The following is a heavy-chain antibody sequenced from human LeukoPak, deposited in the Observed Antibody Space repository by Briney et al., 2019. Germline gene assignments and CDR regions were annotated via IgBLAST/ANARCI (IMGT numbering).Heavy chain of an antibody. CDR2: ISGSGGST. Sequence: GGSLRLSCAASGFTFNSCAMSWVRQAPGKGLEWVSAISGSGGSTYYADSVKGRFTISRDNSKNTLYLQMNSLRADDTAVYYCAKDIDWGRFDVWGRGTLVTVSS. J-gene: IGHJ2*01. D-gene: IGHD7-27*01. V-gene: IGHV3-23*01. CDR1: GFTFNSCA. CDR3: AKDIDWGRFDV.